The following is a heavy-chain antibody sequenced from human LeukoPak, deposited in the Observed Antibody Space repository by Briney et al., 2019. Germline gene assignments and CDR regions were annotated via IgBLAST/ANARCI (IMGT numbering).Heavy chain of an antibody. CDR1: GFTFSSYS. J-gene: IGHJ4*02. CDR2: ISSSSSTI. D-gene: IGHD6-19*01. CDR3: ARDSPRIAVAGTDGY. V-gene: IGHV3-48*04. Sequence: GGSLRLSCAASGFTFSSYSMNWVRQAPGKGLEWVSYISSSSSTIYYADSVKGRFTISRDNAKNSLYLQMNSLRAEDTAVYYCARDSPRIAVAGTDGYWGQGTLVTVSS.